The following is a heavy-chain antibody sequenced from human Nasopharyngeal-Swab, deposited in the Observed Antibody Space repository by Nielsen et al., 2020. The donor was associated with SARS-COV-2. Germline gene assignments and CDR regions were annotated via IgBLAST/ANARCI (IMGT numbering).Heavy chain of an antibody. J-gene: IGHJ6*02. V-gene: IGHV4-61*01. CDR3: ARDHYGSGSPSMDV. CDR2: IYYSWST. CDR1: GGSVSSGSYY. D-gene: IGHD3-10*01. Sequence: GSLRPSCTVPGGSVSSGSYYWSWIRQPPGKGLGWIGYIYYSWSTNYNPSLKSRVTISVDTSKNQFSLKLSSVTAADTAVYYCARDHYGSGSPSMDVWGQGTTVTVSS.